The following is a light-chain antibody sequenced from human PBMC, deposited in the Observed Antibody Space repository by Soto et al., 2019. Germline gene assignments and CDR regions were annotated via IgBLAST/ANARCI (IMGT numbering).Light chain of an antibody. CDR3: CSYAGSNTGV. J-gene: IGLJ3*02. CDR2: EVT. V-gene: IGLV2-23*02. CDR1: SSDIGSYKL. Sequence: QSALTQPASVSGSPGQSITISCTGTSSDIGSYKLVSWYQQHPGKAPKLMIYEVTKRPSGVSNRFSGSKSGNTASLTVSGLQAEDEADYYCCSYAGSNTGVFGGGTKLTVL.